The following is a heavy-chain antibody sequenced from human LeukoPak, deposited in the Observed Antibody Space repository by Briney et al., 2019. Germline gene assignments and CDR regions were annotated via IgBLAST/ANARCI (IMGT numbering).Heavy chain of an antibody. CDR3: TRDSARRDGYNFDY. Sequence: GGSLRLSCAASGFTFSSYAMHWVRQAPGQGLEWVALISYDEIHKHYADSVKGRFTISRDNSKNTLYLQMNSLRAEDTAVYYCTRDSARRDGYNFDYWGQGTLVTVSS. D-gene: IGHD5-24*01. V-gene: IGHV3-30*04. J-gene: IGHJ4*02. CDR1: GFTFSSYA. CDR2: ISYDEIHK.